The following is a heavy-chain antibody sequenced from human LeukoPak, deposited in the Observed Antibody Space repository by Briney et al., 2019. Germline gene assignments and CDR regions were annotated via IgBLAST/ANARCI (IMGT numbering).Heavy chain of an antibody. Sequence: GGSLRLSCAASGFSLSNYAMHWVRQAPGQGLEWMGFVYPKSGGTNYAQKFQGRVTMTTDTFISTVYMELSSLTSDDTAVYYCARENYYYDTWGQGTLVTVSS. V-gene: IGHV1-2*02. CDR3: ARENYYYDT. CDR1: GFSLSNYA. J-gene: IGHJ1*01. D-gene: IGHD3-22*01. CDR2: VYPKSGGT.